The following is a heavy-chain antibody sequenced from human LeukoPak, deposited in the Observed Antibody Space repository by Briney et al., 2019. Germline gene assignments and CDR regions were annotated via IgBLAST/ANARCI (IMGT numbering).Heavy chain of an antibody. D-gene: IGHD3-10*01. Sequence: GGSLRLASAASGFPFNNYAMTWVRQAPGKGLEWVSAISGSGGSTYYADSVKGWFTISRDNPKNPLYLQMNSLRAEDTAVYYCAKEDYGSGSYYGPFDYWGQGTLVTVSS. J-gene: IGHJ4*02. CDR3: AKEDYGSGSYYGPFDY. CDR2: ISGSGGST. CDR1: GFPFNNYA. V-gene: IGHV3-23*01.